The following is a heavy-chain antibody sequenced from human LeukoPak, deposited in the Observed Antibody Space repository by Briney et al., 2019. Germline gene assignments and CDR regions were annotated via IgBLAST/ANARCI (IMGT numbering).Heavy chain of an antibody. J-gene: IGHJ6*02. V-gene: IGHV3-66*02. CDR3: ARDRAVGKYYYYYGMDV. CDR1: GFTVSSNY. D-gene: IGHD4-23*01. Sequence: GGSLRLSCAASGFTVSSNYMSWVRQAPGKGREWVSVIYSGGSTYYADSVKGRFTISRDNSKNTLYLQMNSLRAEDTAVYYCARDRAVGKYYYYYGMDVWGQGTTVTVSS. CDR2: IYSGGST.